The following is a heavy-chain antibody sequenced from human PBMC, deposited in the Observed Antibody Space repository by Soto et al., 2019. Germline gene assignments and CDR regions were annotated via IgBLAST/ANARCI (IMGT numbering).Heavy chain of an antibody. J-gene: IGHJ4*02. CDR3: ARSTRIVTAATGIRDFDY. Sequence: GASVKVSSKVFGYTFTNYGISWVRQAPGQGLEWMGWISPYNGDVIYAQRFQGSVTMTTDTSTSTAYMQLTSLRSDDTAVFFCARSTRIVTAATGIRDFDYWGQGTLVTVSS. CDR2: ISPYNGDV. V-gene: IGHV1-18*01. CDR1: GYTFTNYG. D-gene: IGHD6-13*01.